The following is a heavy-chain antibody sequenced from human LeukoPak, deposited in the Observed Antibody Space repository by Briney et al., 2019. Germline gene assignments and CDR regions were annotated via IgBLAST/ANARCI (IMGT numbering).Heavy chain of an antibody. D-gene: IGHD3-3*01. Sequence: GASVKVSCKASGGTFSSYTISWVRQATGQGLEWMGWMNPNSGNTGYAQKFQGRVTITRNTSISTAYMELSSLGSEDTAVYYCARSYYDFWSGYRTGDGAFDIWGQGTMVTVSS. CDR1: GGTFSSYT. CDR2: MNPNSGNT. J-gene: IGHJ3*02. V-gene: IGHV1-8*03. CDR3: ARSYYDFWSGYRTGDGAFDI.